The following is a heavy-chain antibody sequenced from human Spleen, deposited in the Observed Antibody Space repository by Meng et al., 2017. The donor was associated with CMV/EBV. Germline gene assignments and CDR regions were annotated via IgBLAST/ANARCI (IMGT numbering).Heavy chain of an antibody. CDR2: PYYFERT. J-gene: IGHJ6*02. Sequence: SETLSLTCTVSGGSISSSSCYWGWIRQPPGKGLEWIGSPYYFERTYYNPSLKSRVTISVDTSTNQFSLKLNSVTAADTAVYYCATQWLGGYNGMDVWGQGTTVTVSS. CDR3: ATQWLGGYNGMDV. V-gene: IGHV4-39*01. CDR1: GGSISSSSCY. D-gene: IGHD6-19*01.